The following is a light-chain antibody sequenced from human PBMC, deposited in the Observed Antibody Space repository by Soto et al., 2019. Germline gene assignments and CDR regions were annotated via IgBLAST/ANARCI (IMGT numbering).Light chain of an antibody. CDR2: DVS. CDR3: SSYTSSSTRV. CDR1: SSDVGGYNY. Sequence: QSALTQPASVSGSPGQSITISCTGTSSDVGGYNYVSWYQQHPGKAPKLMIYDVSNRPSGVSNLFSGSKSANTASLTISGLQAEDEADYYCSSYTSSSTRVFGTGTQLTVL. V-gene: IGLV2-14*01. J-gene: IGLJ1*01.